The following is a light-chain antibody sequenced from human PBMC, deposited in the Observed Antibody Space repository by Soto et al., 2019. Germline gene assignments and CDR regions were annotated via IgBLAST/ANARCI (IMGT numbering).Light chain of an antibody. CDR2: DVS. CDR3: SSYTISSTLV. CDR1: SSDVGGYNY. V-gene: IGLV2-14*01. Sequence: QSVLTQPASVSGSPGQSITISCTRTSSDVGGYNYVSWYQQHPGKAPKLMIYDVSNRPSGVSNRFSGSKSGNTASLTISGLQAEDEADYYCSSYTISSTLVFGTGTKLTVL. J-gene: IGLJ1*01.